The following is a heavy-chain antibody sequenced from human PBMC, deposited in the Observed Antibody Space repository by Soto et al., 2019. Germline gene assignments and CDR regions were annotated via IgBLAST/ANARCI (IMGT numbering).Heavy chain of an antibody. CDR3: ARVHLSSGWYTWFEP. D-gene: IGHD6-19*01. J-gene: IGHJ5*02. CDR2: IYYSGST. CDR1: GGSIKTYY. Sequence: PSETLSLTCTVSGGSIKTYYWSWIRQPPGKGLEWIGYIYYSGSTSYNPSLKSRVTISVDMSKNQFSLNLSSVTAADTAVYYCARVHLSSGWYTWFEPWGLGTLVTVSS. V-gene: IGHV4-59*01.